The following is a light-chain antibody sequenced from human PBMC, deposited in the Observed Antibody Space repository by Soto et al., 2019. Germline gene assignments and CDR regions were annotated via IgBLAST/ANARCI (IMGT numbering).Light chain of an antibody. Sequence: QSVLTQPPSVYGSPGQSVTISCTGTSTDVGSANRVSWYQQPPGTAPRLIVYAVSNRPSGVPDRFSGSKSGNTASLTISGLQAEDEADYYCSSYTTSTTYVFGTGTKVTVL. V-gene: IGLV2-18*02. J-gene: IGLJ1*01. CDR1: STDVGSANR. CDR3: SSYTTSTTYV. CDR2: AVS.